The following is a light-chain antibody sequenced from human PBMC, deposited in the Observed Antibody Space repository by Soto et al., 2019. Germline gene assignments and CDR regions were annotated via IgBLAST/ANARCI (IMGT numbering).Light chain of an antibody. J-gene: IGKJ1*01. CDR2: KAS. CDR1: QTISSL. V-gene: IGKV1-5*03. Sequence: DIQMSQSPSTLSGSVGDRVTITCRASQTISSLLSWYQQKPGKAPKLLIYKASTLKSGFPSRFSGSGSGTEFTLTISSLQPDDFATYYCQHYNSYSEAFGQGTKVDI. CDR3: QHYNSYSEA.